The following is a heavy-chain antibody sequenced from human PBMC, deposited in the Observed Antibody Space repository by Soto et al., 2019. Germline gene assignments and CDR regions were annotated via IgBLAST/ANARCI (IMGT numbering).Heavy chain of an antibody. Sequence: VQLLESGGGLVQPGGSLRLSCAASGFTFSSYAMSWVRQAPGKGLEWVAVISYDGSNKYYADSVKGRFTISIDNSKNTLYLQMNSLRAEDTAVYYCARGGYSSTNRYYYYGMDVWGQGTTVTVSS. J-gene: IGHJ6*02. CDR2: ISYDGSNK. D-gene: IGHD6-13*01. CDR1: GFTFSSYA. V-gene: IGHV3-30-3*01. CDR3: ARGGYSSTNRYYYYGMDV.